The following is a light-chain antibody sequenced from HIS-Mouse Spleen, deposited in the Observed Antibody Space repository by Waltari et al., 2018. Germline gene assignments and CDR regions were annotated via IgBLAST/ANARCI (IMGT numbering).Light chain of an antibody. J-gene: IGLJ2*01. CDR1: ALPKKY. V-gene: IGLV3-10*01. CDR2: EDS. CDR3: YSTDSSGNHRV. Sequence: SYELTQPPSVSVSPGQTARITCSGDALPKKYAYWYQQKSGQAPWLVIYEDSKRPSGIPERFAGSSEGTMATLTISGAQVEDEADYYCYSTDSSGNHRVFGGGTKLTVL.